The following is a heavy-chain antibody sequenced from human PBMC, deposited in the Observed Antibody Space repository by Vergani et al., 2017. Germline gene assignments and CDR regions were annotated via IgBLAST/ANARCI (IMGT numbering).Heavy chain of an antibody. CDR2: ISYDGSNK. D-gene: IGHD2-2*01. CDR3: ASLWDIVGVPAVVDY. V-gene: IGHV3-30-3*01. J-gene: IGHJ4*02. Sequence: QVQLVESGGGVVQPGRSLRLFCAASGFTFSSYAMHWVRPAPGKGLEWVAVISYDGSNKYYADSVKGRFTISRDNSKNTLYLQMNSLRAEDTAVYYCASLWDIVGVPAVVDYWGQGTLVTVSS. CDR1: GFTFSSYA.